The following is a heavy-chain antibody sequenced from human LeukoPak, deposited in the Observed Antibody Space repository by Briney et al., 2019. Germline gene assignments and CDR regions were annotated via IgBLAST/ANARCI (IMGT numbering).Heavy chain of an antibody. J-gene: IGHJ1*01. V-gene: IGHV4-34*01. Sequence: SETLSLTCAVYGGSFSGYYWSWIRQPPGKGLEWIGEINHSGSTNYDPSLKSRVTISVDTSKNQFSLKLSSVTAADTAVYYCARGGYNVYGSGSHRSFQHWGQGTLVTVSS. CDR3: ARGGYNVYGSGSHRSFQH. D-gene: IGHD3-10*01. CDR1: GGSFSGYY. CDR2: INHSGST.